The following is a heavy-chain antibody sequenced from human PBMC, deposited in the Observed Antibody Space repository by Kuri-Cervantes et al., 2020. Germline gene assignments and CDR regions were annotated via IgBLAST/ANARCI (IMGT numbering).Heavy chain of an antibody. V-gene: IGHV3-20*04. D-gene: IGHD6-19*01. J-gene: IGHJ4*02. CDR1: GFTFDDYG. CDR3: AKEAWYSSGWYLNY. Sequence: GESLKISCAASGFTFDDYGMTWVRQVPGKGLKWVSAINWNSGSTGYADSVKGRFTISRDNAKNTVYLQMNSLRAEDTAVYYCAKEAWYSSGWYLNYWGQGTLVTVSS. CDR2: INWNSGST.